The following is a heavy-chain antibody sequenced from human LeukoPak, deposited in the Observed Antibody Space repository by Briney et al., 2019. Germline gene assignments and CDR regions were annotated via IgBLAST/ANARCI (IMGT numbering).Heavy chain of an antibody. CDR1: GYTFTGYY. J-gene: IGHJ4*02. D-gene: IGHD2-15*01. Sequence: ASVKVSCKASGYTFTGYYMHWVRQAPGQGLEWMGWINPNSGGTNYAQKFQGRVTMTRDTSISTAYMGLSRLRSDDTAVYYCARDCSGGSWGGGCWRGFDYWGQGTLVTVSS. CDR3: ARDCSGGSWGGGCWRGFDY. CDR2: INPNSGGT. V-gene: IGHV1-2*02.